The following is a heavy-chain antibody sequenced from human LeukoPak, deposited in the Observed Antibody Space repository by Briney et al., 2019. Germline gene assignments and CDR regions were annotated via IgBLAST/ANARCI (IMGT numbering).Heavy chain of an antibody. V-gene: IGHV1-46*01. Sequence: ASVKVSCKASGYTSTSYYMHWVRQAPGKGLEWMGIINPSGGSTSYAQKFQGRVTMTRDTSTSTVYMELSSLRSEDTAVYYCARDRHGYQLLPWLDSWGQGTLVTVSS. J-gene: IGHJ5*01. CDR2: INPSGGST. D-gene: IGHD2-2*01. CDR1: GYTSTSYY. CDR3: ARDRHGYQLLPWLDS.